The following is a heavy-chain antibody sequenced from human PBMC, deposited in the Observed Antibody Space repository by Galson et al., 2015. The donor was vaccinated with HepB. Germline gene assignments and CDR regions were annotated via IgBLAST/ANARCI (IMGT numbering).Heavy chain of an antibody. CDR1: GYTFTGYY. CDR3: ARDTGTCSGGSCDRGNYYYGMDV. J-gene: IGHJ6*02. V-gene: IGHV1-2*04. CDR2: INPNSGGT. Sequence: SVKVSCKASGYTFTGYYMHWVRQAPGQGLEWMGWINPNSGGTNYAQKFQGWVTMTRDTSISTAYMELSRLRSDDTAVYYCARDTGTCSGGSCDRGNYYYGMDVWGQGTTVTVSS. D-gene: IGHD2-15*01.